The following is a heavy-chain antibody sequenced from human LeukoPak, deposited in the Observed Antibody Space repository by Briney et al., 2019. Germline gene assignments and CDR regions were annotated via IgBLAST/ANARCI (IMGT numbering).Heavy chain of an antibody. CDR1: EFSFDDYA. CDR2: ISWNSGSI. D-gene: IGHD5-18*01. V-gene: IGHV3-9*01. Sequence: GGSLRLSCAASEFSFDDYAMHWARQTPGKGLEWVSGISWNSGSIGYADSVKGRFTISRDNAKNSLYLQMNSLRAEDTALYYCAKGLRGYSYGCDYWGQGTLVTVSS. J-gene: IGHJ4*02. CDR3: AKGLRGYSYGCDY.